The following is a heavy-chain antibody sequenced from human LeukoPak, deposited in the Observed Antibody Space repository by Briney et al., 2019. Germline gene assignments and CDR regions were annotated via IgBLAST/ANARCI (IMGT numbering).Heavy chain of an antibody. CDR1: GRSISSYY. V-gene: IGHV4-4*07. J-gene: IGHJ4*02. CDR3: ARAPFEYCSGDICYSRHTFDY. CDR2: IYTSGST. Sequence: SETLSLTCTVSGRSISSYYGSWIRQPAGKGLEWIGRIYTSGSTDYNPSLKSRVTMSVATSKNQFSLKLSSVTAADTAVYNCARAPFEYCSGDICYSRHTFDYWGQGTLVIVSS. D-gene: IGHD2-15*01.